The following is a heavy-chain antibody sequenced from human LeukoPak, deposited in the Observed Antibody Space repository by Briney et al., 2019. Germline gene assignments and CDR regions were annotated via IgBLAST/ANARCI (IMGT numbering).Heavy chain of an antibody. CDR2: ISSSSSYI. D-gene: IGHD3-10*01. Sequence: GGSLRLSCAASGFTFSNAWMSWVRQAPGKGLEWVSSISSSSSYIYYADSVKGRFTISRDNAKNSLYLQMNSLRAEDTAVYYCARDPLNYGSGSQSYWGQGTLVTVSS. V-gene: IGHV3-21*01. CDR3: ARDPLNYGSGSQSY. CDR1: GFTFSNAW. J-gene: IGHJ4*02.